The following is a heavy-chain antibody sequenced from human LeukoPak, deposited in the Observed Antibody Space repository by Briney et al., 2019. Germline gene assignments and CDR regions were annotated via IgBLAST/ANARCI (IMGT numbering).Heavy chain of an antibody. CDR1: GYTFTSYG. V-gene: IGHV1-18*01. CDR2: ISAYNGNT. J-gene: IGHJ6*02. Sequence: GASVKVSCKASGYTFTSYGISWVRQAPGQGLEWMGWISAYNGNTNYAQKLQGRVTMTTDTSTSTAYMELRSLRSDDTAVYYCARDSCSSTSCYFYYNYYGMDVWGQGTTVTVSS. D-gene: IGHD2-2*01. CDR3: ARDSCSSTSCYFYYNYYGMDV.